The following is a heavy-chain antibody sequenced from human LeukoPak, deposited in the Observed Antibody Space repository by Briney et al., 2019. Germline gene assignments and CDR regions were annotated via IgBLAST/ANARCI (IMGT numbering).Heavy chain of an antibody. Sequence: GGSLRLSCTASTFTVSDKYMSWVRQAPGKGLEWVSVSYGDGSTYYADSVKGRFTMSRDNSKNTVYLQMNSLRAEDTAVYYCARDLTYGGKRGYYFDYWGQGTLVTVSS. J-gene: IGHJ4*02. V-gene: IGHV3-66*01. CDR3: ARDLTYGGKRGYYFDY. CDR2: SYGDGST. CDR1: TFTVSDKY. D-gene: IGHD4-23*01.